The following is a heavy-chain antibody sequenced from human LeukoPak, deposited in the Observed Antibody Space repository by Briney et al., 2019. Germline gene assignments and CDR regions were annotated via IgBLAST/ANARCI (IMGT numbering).Heavy chain of an antibody. V-gene: IGHV4-59*08. CDR2: IYYTGST. CDR3: ARIHFDWPVVGWFDP. Sequence: SETLSLTCTVSGGSISGYYWGWVRQPPGKGLEWIGSIYYTGSTSYNPSLKSRVTISVDTSKNQFSLKLSSVTAADTAVYYCARIHFDWPVVGWFDPWGQGTLVTVSS. CDR1: GGSISGYY. J-gene: IGHJ5*02. D-gene: IGHD3-9*01.